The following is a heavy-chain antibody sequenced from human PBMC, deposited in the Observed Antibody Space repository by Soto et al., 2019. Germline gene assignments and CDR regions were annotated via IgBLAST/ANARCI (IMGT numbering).Heavy chain of an antibody. CDR3: ARHAGYYYYMDV. Sequence: GGSLRLSCAASGFTVSSNYMSWVRQAPGKGLEWVSVIYSGGSTYYADSVKGRFTISRDNSKNTLYLQMNSLRAEDTAVYYCARHAGYYYYMDVWGKGTTVTVSS. V-gene: IGHV3-66*04. CDR1: GFTVSSNY. J-gene: IGHJ6*03. CDR2: IYSGGST.